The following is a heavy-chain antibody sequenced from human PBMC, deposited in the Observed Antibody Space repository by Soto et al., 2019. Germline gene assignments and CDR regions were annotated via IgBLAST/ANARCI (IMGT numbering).Heavy chain of an antibody. Sequence: PGGSLRLSCAASGFTFSSYAMHWVRQAPGKGLEWVAVISYDGSNKYYADSVKGRFTISRDNSKNTLYLQMNSLRAEDTAVYYCADGYSSGWYDPLPLDYWGQGTLVTVSS. CDR3: ADGYSSGWYDPLPLDY. CDR2: ISYDGSNK. V-gene: IGHV3-30-3*01. CDR1: GFTFSSYA. D-gene: IGHD6-19*01. J-gene: IGHJ4*02.